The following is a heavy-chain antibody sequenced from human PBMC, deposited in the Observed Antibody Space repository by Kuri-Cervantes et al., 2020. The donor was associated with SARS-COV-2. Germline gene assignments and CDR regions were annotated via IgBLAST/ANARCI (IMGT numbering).Heavy chain of an antibody. Sequence: GGSLRLSCAASGVTFSSYWMHWVRQAPGKGLVWVSRINSDGSSTSYADSVKGRFTISRDNAKNTLYLQMNSLRAEDTAVYYCARDPDSSGWYAGDAFDIWGQGTMVTVSS. CDR3: ARDPDSSGWYAGDAFDI. CDR2: INSDGSST. J-gene: IGHJ3*02. V-gene: IGHV3-74*01. CDR1: GVTFSSYW. D-gene: IGHD6-19*01.